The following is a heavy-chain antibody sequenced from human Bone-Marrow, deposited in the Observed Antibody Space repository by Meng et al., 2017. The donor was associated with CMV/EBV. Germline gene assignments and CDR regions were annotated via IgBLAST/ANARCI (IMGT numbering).Heavy chain of an antibody. J-gene: IGHJ5*02. CDR1: DSFSSRT. CDR2: ILPMLGSA. D-gene: IGHD4-11*01. CDR3: ARGFERAGDYSTSGFDP. V-gene: IGHV1-69*16. Sequence: DSFSSRTFSWVRQAPGQGLEWTGGILPMLGSAIYAQKFQGRVTITTNDATSTVYLEMTNLKYGDTAVYFCARGFERAGDYSTSGFDPWGHGTLVTVSS.